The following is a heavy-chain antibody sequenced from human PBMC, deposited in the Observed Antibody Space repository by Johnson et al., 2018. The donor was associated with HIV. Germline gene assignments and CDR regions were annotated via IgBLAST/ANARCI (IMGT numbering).Heavy chain of an antibody. CDR3: ARAPSPGPGVAFDI. J-gene: IGHJ3*02. V-gene: IGHV3-30*19. Sequence: QVLLVESGGGLVQPGGSLRLSCAVSGFTFNDHGMSWVRQAPGKGLEGVAVISYDGSNRYNTESVKGRFTISRDNSENTLYLQMNSLRAEATAVYYCARAPSPGPGVAFDIWGQGTMVTVSS. CDR1: GFTFNDHG. CDR2: ISYDGSNR.